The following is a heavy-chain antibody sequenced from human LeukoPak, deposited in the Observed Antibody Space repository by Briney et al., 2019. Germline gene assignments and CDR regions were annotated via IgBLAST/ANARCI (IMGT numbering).Heavy chain of an antibody. CDR3: ARALGYCSGGSCTRGYNWFDP. V-gene: IGHV4-30-4*01. CDR1: GGSISSGDYY. D-gene: IGHD2-15*01. Sequence: SETLSLTCTVSGGSISSGDYYWSWIRQPPGKGLEWIGYIYYSGSTYYNPSLKSRVTISVDTSMNQFSLKLSFVTTADTAVYYCARALGYCSGGSCTRGYNWFDPWGQGTLVTVPS. J-gene: IGHJ5*02. CDR2: IYYSGST.